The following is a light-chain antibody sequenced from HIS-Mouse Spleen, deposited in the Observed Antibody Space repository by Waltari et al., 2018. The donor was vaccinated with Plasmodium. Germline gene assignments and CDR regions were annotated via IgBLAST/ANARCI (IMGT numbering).Light chain of an antibody. CDR2: DKD. J-gene: IGLJ2*01. CDR1: SSNIGNNY. Sequence: QSVLTQPPSVSAAPGQKVTISCSGSSSNIGNNYVSWYQQLPGTAPKLLIYDKDKRPPGSPDRFSGSKSGTSATLGITGLQTGDEADYYCGTWDSSLSAGVVFGGGTKLTVL. V-gene: IGLV1-51*01. CDR3: GTWDSSLSAGVV.